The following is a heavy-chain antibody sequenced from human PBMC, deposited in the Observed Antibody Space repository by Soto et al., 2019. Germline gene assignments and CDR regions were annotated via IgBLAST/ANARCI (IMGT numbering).Heavy chain of an antibody. D-gene: IGHD6-19*01. J-gene: IGHJ6*02. CDR3: ARLGWLAGGYYYYYGMDV. V-gene: IGHV4-34*01. CDR2: INHSGST. Sequence: SETLSLTCAVYGGNFSGYYWSWIRQPTGKGLEWIGEINHSGSTNYNPSLKSRVTISVDTSKNQFSLKLSSVTAADTAVYYCARLGWLAGGYYYYYGMDVWGQGTTVTVSS. CDR1: GGNFSGYY.